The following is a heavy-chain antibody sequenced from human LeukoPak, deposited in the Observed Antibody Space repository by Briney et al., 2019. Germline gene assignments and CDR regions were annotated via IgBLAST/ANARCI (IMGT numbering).Heavy chain of an antibody. Sequence: GASLQISCKGSGYSFTSYWIGWVRQLPGKGLEWMGIIYPGDSDTRYSPSFQGQVTISADKSISTAYLQWSSLKASDTAMYYYARPRAQHPPHFDYRGQGTLVTVSS. J-gene: IGHJ4*02. V-gene: IGHV5-51*01. D-gene: IGHD6-13*01. CDR3: ARPRAQHPPHFDY. CDR1: GYSFTSYW. CDR2: IYPGDSDT.